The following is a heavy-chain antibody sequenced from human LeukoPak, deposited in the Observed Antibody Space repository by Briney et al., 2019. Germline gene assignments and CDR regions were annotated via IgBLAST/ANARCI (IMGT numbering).Heavy chain of an antibody. CDR3: ARESSGWYLYYFDY. Sequence: SETLSLTCTVSGGSISSGGYYWSWIRQHPGKGLEWIGYIYYSGSTYYNPSLKSRVTISVDTSKNQFSLKLSSVTAADTAVYYRARESSGWYLYYFDYWGQGTLVTVSS. J-gene: IGHJ4*02. CDR2: IYYSGST. CDR1: GGSISSGGYY. D-gene: IGHD6-19*01. V-gene: IGHV4-31*03.